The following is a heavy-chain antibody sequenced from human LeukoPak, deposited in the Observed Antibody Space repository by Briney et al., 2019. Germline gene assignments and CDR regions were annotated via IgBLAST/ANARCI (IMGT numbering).Heavy chain of an antibody. D-gene: IGHD3-22*01. J-gene: IGHJ4*02. CDR3: ARLPGSSGYRIDY. V-gene: IGHV4-34*01. Sequence: PSETLSLTCAVYGGSFSGYYWSWIRQPPGKGLEWIGEINHSESTNYNPSLKSRVTISVDTSKNQFSLKLSSVTAADTAVYYCARLPGSSGYRIDYWGQGTLVIVSS. CDR1: GGSFSGYY. CDR2: INHSEST.